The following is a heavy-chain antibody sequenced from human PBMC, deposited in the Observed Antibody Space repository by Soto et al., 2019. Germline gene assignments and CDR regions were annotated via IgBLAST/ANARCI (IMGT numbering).Heavy chain of an antibody. D-gene: IGHD3-22*01. Sequence: SQTLSLTCAVYGGSFSGYYWSWIRQPPGKGLEWIGEINHSGSTNYNPSLKSRVTISVDTSKNQFSLKLSSVTAADTAVYYCARGLGYYNWFDPWGQGTLVTVSS. CDR2: INHSGST. J-gene: IGHJ5*02. CDR1: GGSFSGYY. CDR3: ARGLGYYNWFDP. V-gene: IGHV4-34*01.